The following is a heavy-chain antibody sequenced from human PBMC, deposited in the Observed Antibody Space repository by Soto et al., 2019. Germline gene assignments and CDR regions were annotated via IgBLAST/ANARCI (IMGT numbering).Heavy chain of an antibody. CDR2: INHSGST. D-gene: IGHD3-22*01. J-gene: IGHJ4*02. CDR1: GGSFSGYY. Sequence: SETLSLTCAVYGGSFSGYYWSWIRQPPGKGLEWIGEINHSGSTNYNPSLKSRVTISVDTSKNQFSLKLSSVTAADTAVYCCARGSYYYDSSGYYHYWGQGTLVTVSS. CDR3: ARGSYYYDSSGYYHY. V-gene: IGHV4-34*01.